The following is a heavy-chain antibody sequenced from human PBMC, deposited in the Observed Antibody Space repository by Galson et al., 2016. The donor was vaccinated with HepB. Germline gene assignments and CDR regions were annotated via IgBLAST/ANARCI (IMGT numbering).Heavy chain of an antibody. D-gene: IGHD3/OR15-3a*01. Sequence: SLRLSCAASGFIFSNFGMHWVRQAPGKRLEWVAVIWFDGTNKYYADSVRGRFAISRDNSKNTLYLDMSDLRGDDTAVYFCARVNGTGWPAFDFWGQGTPVTVSS. CDR2: IWFDGTNK. CDR3: ARVNGTGWPAFDF. J-gene: IGHJ4*02. V-gene: IGHV3-33*01. CDR1: GFIFSNFG.